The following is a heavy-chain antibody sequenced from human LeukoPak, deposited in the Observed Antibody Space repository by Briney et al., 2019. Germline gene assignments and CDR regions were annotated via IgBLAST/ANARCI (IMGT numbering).Heavy chain of an antibody. V-gene: IGHV1-69*13. CDR2: IIPIFGTA. Sequence: SVKVSCKASGGTFSSYAISWVRQAPGQGLEWMGGIIPIFGTANYAQKFQGIVTIAADESTSTAYMELSSLRSEDTAVYYCARDLGARWFYYYMDVWGKGTTVTVSS. J-gene: IGHJ6*03. D-gene: IGHD1-26*01. CDR1: GGTFSSYA. CDR3: ARDLGARWFYYYMDV.